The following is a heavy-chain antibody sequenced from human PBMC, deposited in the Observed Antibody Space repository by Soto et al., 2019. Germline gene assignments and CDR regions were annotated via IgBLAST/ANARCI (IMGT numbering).Heavy chain of an antibody. CDR3: AKDRKSGSGWYWDY. J-gene: IGHJ4*02. V-gene: IGHV3-23*01. Sequence: PGVSMRLSFEASGFTFSDYAMSWVRQAPGKGLEWVSAISASGGTTYYADSVRGRFTISRDNSKNTLYLQMNSLRAEDTVVYYCAKDRKSGSGWYWDYWGQGTLVTVSS. CDR2: ISASGGTT. D-gene: IGHD6-19*01. CDR1: GFTFSDYA.